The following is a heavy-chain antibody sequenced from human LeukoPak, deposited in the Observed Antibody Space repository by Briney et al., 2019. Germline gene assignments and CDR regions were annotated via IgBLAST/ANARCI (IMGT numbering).Heavy chain of an antibody. D-gene: IGHD1-7*01. CDR2: ISGGGGTT. CDR1: GFTFSSYA. J-gene: IGHJ4*02. Sequence: PGGSLRLSCAASGFTFSSYAMNWVRQAPGKGLEWVSAISGGGGTTYYADSVKGRFTISRDDAKNSLYLQLTSLRVEDTAVYYCARDGWNYFPLDFWGQGTLVTVSS. CDR3: ARDGWNYFPLDF. V-gene: IGHV3-23*01.